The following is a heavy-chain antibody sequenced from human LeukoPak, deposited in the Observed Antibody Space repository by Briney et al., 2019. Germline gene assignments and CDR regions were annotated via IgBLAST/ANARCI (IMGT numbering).Heavy chain of an antibody. CDR3: ARDPYYDFWSGPVSSGGYMDV. CDR1: GFTVSSNY. D-gene: IGHD3-3*01. J-gene: IGHJ6*03. CDR2: ISSSGSTI. Sequence: GGSLRLSCAASGFTVSSNYMSWVRQAPGKGLEWVSYISSSGSTIYYADSVKGRFTISRDNAKNSLYLQMNSLRAEDTAVYYCARDPYYDFWSGPVSSGGYMDVWGKGTTVTVSS. V-gene: IGHV3-11*04.